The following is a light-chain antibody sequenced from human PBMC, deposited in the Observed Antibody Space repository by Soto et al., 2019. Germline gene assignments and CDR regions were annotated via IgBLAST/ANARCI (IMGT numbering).Light chain of an antibody. CDR3: QQYNSWPPMYT. CDR1: QSVSSN. CDR2: GAS. J-gene: IGKJ2*01. Sequence: EMGRTQCPANQSKSPGERATLSCRASQSVSSNLAWYQQKPGQTPRLLIYGASTRATGIPARFSGSGSGTEFTLTISSLQSEDFAVYYCQQYNSWPPMYTFGQGTKVDIK. V-gene: IGKV3-15*01.